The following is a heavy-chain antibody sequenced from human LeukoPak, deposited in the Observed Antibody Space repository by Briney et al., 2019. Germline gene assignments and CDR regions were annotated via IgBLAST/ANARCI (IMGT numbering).Heavy chain of an antibody. V-gene: IGHV1-18*04. CDR3: ARDRTYNYDILTGSFPYDY. J-gene: IGHJ4*02. CDR2: ISAYNGNT. CDR1: GYTFTGYY. Sequence: ASVKVSCKASGYTFTGYYMHWVRQAPGQGLEWMGWISAYNGNTNYAQKLQGRVTMTTDTSTSTAYMELRSLRSDDTAVYYCARDRTYNYDILTGSFPYDYWGQGTLVTVSS. D-gene: IGHD3-9*01.